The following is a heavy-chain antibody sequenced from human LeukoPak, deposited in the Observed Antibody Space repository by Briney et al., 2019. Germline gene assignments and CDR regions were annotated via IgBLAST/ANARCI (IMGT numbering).Heavy chain of an antibody. CDR2: IYDSGST. CDR3: ARERYNSTGYVDS. D-gene: IGHD3-22*01. J-gene: IGHJ4*02. CDR1: GGSISSYF. Sequence: PSETLSLTCTVSGGSISSYFWSWIRQPLGKGLEWIGFIYDSGSTNYNPSLKSRVTISIDTSKSQFSLNLSSVTAADTAVYFCARERYNSTGYVDSWGQGTLVTVSS. V-gene: IGHV4-59*12.